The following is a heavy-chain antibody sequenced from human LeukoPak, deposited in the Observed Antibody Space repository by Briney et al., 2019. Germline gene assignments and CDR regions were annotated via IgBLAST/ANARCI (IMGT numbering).Heavy chain of an antibody. CDR2: ISGSGGST. D-gene: IGHD3-10*01. CDR3: ARRLGSGSYDTYYFDY. Sequence: NPGGSLRLSCAASGFTFSSYAMSWVRQAPGKGLEWVSAISGSGGSTYYADSVKGRFTISRGNSKNTLYLQMNSLRAEDTAVYYCARRLGSGSYDTYYFDYWGQGTLVTVSS. J-gene: IGHJ4*02. CDR1: GFTFSSYA. V-gene: IGHV3-23*01.